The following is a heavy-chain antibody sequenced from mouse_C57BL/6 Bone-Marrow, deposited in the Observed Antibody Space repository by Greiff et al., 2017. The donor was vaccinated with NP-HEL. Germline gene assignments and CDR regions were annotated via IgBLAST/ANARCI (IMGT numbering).Heavy chain of an antibody. J-gene: IGHJ2*01. CDR2: IDPYDSYT. D-gene: IGHD4-1*01. CDR1: GYTFTSYW. CDR3: ARSPELGQDY. V-gene: IGHV1-69*01. Sequence: QVQLQQPGAELVMPGASVKLSCKASGYTFTSYWMHWVKQRPGQGLEWIGEIDPYDSYTNYNQKFKGKSTLTVDKSSSTAYMQLSSLTSEDSAVYYGARSPELGQDYWGQGTTLTVSS.